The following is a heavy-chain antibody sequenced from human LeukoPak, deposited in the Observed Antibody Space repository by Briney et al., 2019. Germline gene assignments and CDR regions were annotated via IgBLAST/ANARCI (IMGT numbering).Heavy chain of an antibody. CDR1: GFTFSSYA. D-gene: IGHD2-21*01. CDR3: AKDLRGGDSL. CDR2: ISGSGGST. Sequence: QPGGALLLSCAASGFTFSSYAMSWVRQAPGKGVEWVSAISGSGGSTYYADSVEGRFTISRDNSKNTLYLQMNSLRAEDTAVYYCAKDLRGGDSLWGQGTLVTVSS. J-gene: IGHJ4*02. V-gene: IGHV3-23*01.